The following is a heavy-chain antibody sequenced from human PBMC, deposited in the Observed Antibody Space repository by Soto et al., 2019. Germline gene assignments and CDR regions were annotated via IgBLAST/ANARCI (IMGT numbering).Heavy chain of an antibody. J-gene: IGHJ6*02. V-gene: IGHV3-43*01. Sequence: GGSLRLSCAASGFTFDDYTMHWVRQAPGKGLEWVSLISWDGGSTYYADSVKGRFTISRDNSKNSLYLQMNSLRTEDTALYYCAKDYCSGGSCYSYYYYYGMDVWGQGTTVTVSS. CDR3: AKDYCSGGSCYSYYYYYGMDV. CDR2: ISWDGGST. D-gene: IGHD2-15*01. CDR1: GFTFDDYT.